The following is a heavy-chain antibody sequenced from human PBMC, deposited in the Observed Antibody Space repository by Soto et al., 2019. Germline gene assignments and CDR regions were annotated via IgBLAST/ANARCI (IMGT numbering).Heavy chain of an antibody. CDR2: IIPIFGTA. D-gene: IGHD6-6*01. CDR1: GGTFSSYA. J-gene: IGHJ6*02. Sequence: GASVKVSCKASGGTFSSYAISWVRQAPGQGLEWMGGIIPIFGTANYAQKFQGRVTITADESTSTAYMELSSLRSEDTAVYYCARPHEYINYSEIGHYYYYRLDVWGQGTTVTVSS. V-gene: IGHV1-69*13. CDR3: ARPHEYINYSEIGHYYYYRLDV.